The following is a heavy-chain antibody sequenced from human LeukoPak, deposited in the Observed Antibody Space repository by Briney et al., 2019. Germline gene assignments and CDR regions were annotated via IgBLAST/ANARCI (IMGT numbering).Heavy chain of an antibody. V-gene: IGHV3-30*02. CDR2: IRYDGSNK. Sequence: QSGGSLRLSCAASGFTFSSYGMHWVRQAPGKGLEWVAFIRYDGSNKYYADSVKGRFTISRDNSKNTLYLQMNSLRAEDTAVYYCAILIGAIVVVPAARPPFEYYFDYWGQGTLVTVSS. CDR3: AILIGAIVVVPAARPPFEYYFDY. J-gene: IGHJ4*02. D-gene: IGHD2-2*01. CDR1: GFTFSSYG.